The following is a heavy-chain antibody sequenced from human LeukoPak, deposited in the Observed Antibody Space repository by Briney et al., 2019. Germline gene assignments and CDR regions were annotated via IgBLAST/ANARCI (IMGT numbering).Heavy chain of an antibody. Sequence: PGGSLRLSCAASGFTFSSYAMHWVRQAPGKGLEWVAVISYDGSNKYYADSVKGRFTISRDNSKNTLYLQMNSLRAEDTAVYYCARYCSTTSCRHVDYWGQGTLVTVSS. J-gene: IGHJ4*02. CDR3: ARYCSTTSCRHVDY. CDR1: GFTFSSYA. V-gene: IGHV3-30-3*01. D-gene: IGHD2-2*01. CDR2: ISYDGSNK.